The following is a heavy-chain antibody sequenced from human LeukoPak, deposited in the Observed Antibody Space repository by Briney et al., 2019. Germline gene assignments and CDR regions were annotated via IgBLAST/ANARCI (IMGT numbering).Heavy chain of an antibody. CDR3: ARDRHYDILTGNFDN. D-gene: IGHD3-9*01. J-gene: IGHJ4*02. Sequence: PGGSLRLSCAASGFTFSSYSMNWVRQAPGKGLEWVSSISSSSSYIYYADSVKGRFTIFRDNAKNSLYLQMNSLRAEDTAVYYCARDRHYDILTGNFDNWGQGTLVIVSS. CDR2: ISSSSSYI. CDR1: GFTFSSYS. V-gene: IGHV3-21*01.